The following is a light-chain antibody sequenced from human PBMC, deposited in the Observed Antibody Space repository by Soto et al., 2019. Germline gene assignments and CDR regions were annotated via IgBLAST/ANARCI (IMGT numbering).Light chain of an antibody. V-gene: IGLV2-14*01. CDR1: SSDVGGYKY. J-gene: IGLJ1*01. CDR2: DAT. Sequence: QSALTQPASVSRSPGQSTTISCTGTSSDVGGYKYVSWYQLHPGTAPTLVIYDATNRPTRVSNRFSGSKSGNTASLTISGLQAEDEADYFCSSYTSTTTLFGTGTKLTVL. CDR3: SSYTSTTTL.